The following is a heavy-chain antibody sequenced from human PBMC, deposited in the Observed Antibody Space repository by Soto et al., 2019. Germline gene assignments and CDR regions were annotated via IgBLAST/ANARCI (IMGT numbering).Heavy chain of an antibody. CDR1: GFTFSSYG. CDR3: VRDSPARYCSSTSCPRFDY. Sequence: GGSLRLSCAASGFTFSSYGMHWVRQAPGKGLEWVAVISYDGSNKYYADSVKGRFTISRDNSKNTLYLQMNSLRAEDTAVYYCVRDSPARYCSSTSCPRFDYWGQGTLVTVSS. CDR2: ISYDGSNK. V-gene: IGHV3-30*03. D-gene: IGHD2-2*01. J-gene: IGHJ4*02.